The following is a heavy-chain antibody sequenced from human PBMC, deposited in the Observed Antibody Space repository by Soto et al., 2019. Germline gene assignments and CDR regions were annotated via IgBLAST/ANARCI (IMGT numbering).Heavy chain of an antibody. V-gene: IGHV3-48*02. J-gene: IGHJ4*02. D-gene: IGHD1-26*01. CDR2: ISSSSSAI. CDR3: ARASGSPSDY. Sequence: ESGGGLVQPGGSLRLSCAASGFIFSSSGMNWVRQAPGKGLEWVSYISSSSSAIYYAVSVKGRFTISRDNAKNSLYLQMNSLRDEDTALYYCARASGSPSDYWGQGTLVTVSS. CDR1: GFIFSSSG.